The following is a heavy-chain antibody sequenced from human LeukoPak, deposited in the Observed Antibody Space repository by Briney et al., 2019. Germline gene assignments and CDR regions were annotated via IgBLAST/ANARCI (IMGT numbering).Heavy chain of an antibody. D-gene: IGHD3-10*01. J-gene: IGHJ6*03. V-gene: IGHV4-39*07. CDR2: IYYSGST. Sequence: SETLSLTCTVSGGSISSSSYYWGWIRQSPGKGLEWIGSIYYSGSTYYNPSLKSRVTISVDTSKNQFSLKLSSVTAADTAVYYCARGTYYYGSGSYLLPGYYYYYYMDVWGKGTTVTISS. CDR1: GGSISSSSYY. CDR3: ARGTYYYGSGSYLLPGYYYYYYMDV.